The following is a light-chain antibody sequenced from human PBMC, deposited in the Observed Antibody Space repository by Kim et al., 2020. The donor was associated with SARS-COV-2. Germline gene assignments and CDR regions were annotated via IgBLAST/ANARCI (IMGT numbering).Light chain of an antibody. J-gene: IGLJ2*01. CDR2: DVS. CDR1: SSNVGGYNY. CDR3: SSYTSSSTVV. V-gene: IGLV2-14*03. Sequence: GQSITLSCTGTSSNVGGYNYVSWYQQHPGKAPKLTMYDVSNRPSGVSNRFSGSKSGNTASLTISGLQAEDEADYYCSSYTSSSTVVFGGGTQLTVL.